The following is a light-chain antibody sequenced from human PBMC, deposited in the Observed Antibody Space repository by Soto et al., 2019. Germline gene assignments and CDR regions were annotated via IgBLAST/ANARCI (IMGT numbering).Light chain of an antibody. V-gene: IGLV2-14*03. CDR1: SSDVGASKY. CDR3: SSYTSSIIPYV. Sequence: QSALTQPASVSGSPGQSITISCTGTSSDVGASKYVSWYQHHPGKVPKVLIYDVSHRPSGVYDRFSGSKSGNTASLTISGLQAEDEADYYCSSYTSSIIPYVFGTGTKLTVL. CDR2: DVS. J-gene: IGLJ1*01.